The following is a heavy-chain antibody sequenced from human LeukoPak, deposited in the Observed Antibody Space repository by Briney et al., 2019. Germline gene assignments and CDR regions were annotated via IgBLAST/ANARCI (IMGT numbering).Heavy chain of an antibody. CDR1: GFTFNSYG. V-gene: IGHV3-23*01. J-gene: IGHJ4*02. D-gene: IGHD3-16*01. CDR3: AKDGGSLGEVRD. Sequence: TGGSLRLSCAASGFTFNSYGMSWVRQAPGKGMEWVSAISGSGGSTYYAHYVKGRFTIYRDNSKNTLYLQINSLRAEDTAVYYCAKDGGSLGEVRDWGQGTLVTVSS. CDR2: ISGSGGST.